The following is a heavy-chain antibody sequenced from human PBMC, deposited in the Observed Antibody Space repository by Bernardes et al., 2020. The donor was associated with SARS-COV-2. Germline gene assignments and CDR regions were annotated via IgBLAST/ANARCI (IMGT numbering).Heavy chain of an antibody. D-gene: IGHD3-22*01. CDR1: GFTFSSYA. CDR2: ISGSGGST. J-gene: IGHJ4*02. V-gene: IGHV3-23*01. CDR3: AKDLGTMIVVVITHPFDY. Sequence: GGSLRLSCAASGFTFSSYAMSWVRQAPGKGLEWVSAISGSGGSTYYADSVKGRFTISRDNSKNTLYLQMNSLRAEDTAVYYCAKDLGTMIVVVITHPFDYWGQGTLVTVSS.